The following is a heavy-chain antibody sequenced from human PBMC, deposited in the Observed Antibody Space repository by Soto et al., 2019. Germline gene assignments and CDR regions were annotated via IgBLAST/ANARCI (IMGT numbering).Heavy chain of an antibody. CDR3: ARLATVTTFHYYYGMDG. V-gene: IGHV1-69*13. J-gene: IGHJ6*02. CDR2: IIPIFGTA. CDR1: GGTFSSYA. Sequence: ASVKVSCKASGGTFSSYAISWVRQAPGQGLEWMGGIIPIFGTANYAQKFQGRVTITADESTSTAYMELSSLRSEDTAVYYCARLATVTTFHYYYGMDGWGQGTKVTVSS. D-gene: IGHD4-4*01.